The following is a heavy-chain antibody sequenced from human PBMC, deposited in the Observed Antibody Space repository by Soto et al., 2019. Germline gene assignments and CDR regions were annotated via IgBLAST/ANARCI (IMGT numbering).Heavy chain of an antibody. D-gene: IGHD2-2*01. CDR2: IYYSGST. Sequence: SETLSLTCTVSGGSISSYYWSWIRQPPGKGLEWIGYIYYSGSTNYNPSLKSRVTISVDTSKNQFSLKLSSVTAADTAVYYCARGADCSSTSCPYYYYYYMDVWGKGTTVTVSS. J-gene: IGHJ6*03. CDR3: ARGADCSSTSCPYYYYYYMDV. CDR1: GGSISSYY. V-gene: IGHV4-59*01.